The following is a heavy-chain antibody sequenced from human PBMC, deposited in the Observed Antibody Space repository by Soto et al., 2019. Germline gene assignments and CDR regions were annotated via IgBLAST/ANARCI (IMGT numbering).Heavy chain of an antibody. J-gene: IGHJ4*02. D-gene: IGHD3-9*01. Sequence: PGGSLRLSCSASGFTFSSYAMHWVRQAPGKGLEYVSAISSNGGSTYYADSVKGRFTISRDNSKNTLYLQMSSLRAEDTAVYYCVKVPPLFNYDIFIHKPAIDYWGQGTTVTVSS. CDR3: VKVPPLFNYDIFIHKPAIDY. CDR1: GFTFSSYA. V-gene: IGHV3-64D*08. CDR2: ISSNGGST.